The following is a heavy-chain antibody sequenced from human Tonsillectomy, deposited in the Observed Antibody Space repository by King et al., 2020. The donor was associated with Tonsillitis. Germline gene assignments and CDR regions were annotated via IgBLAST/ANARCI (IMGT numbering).Heavy chain of an antibody. V-gene: IGHV3-30*18. J-gene: IGHJ4*02. D-gene: IGHD1-26*01. CDR2: ISYDGSNK. CDR1: GFTFSSYG. Sequence: VQLVESGGGVVQPGRSLRLSCAASGFTFSSYGMHWVRQAPGKGLEWVAVISYDGSNKYYADSVKGRFTISRDNSKNMLYLQMNSLRAEDTAVYYCAKDLFTFRSGSYFCVDYWGQGTLVTVSS. CDR3: AKDLFTFRSGSYFCVDY.